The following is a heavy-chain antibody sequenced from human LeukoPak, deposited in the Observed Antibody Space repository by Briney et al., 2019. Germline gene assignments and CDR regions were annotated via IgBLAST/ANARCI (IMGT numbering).Heavy chain of an antibody. J-gene: IGHJ6*02. CDR1: GFTFDDYA. CDR3: AKGIERGYYYGMDV. CDR2: ISWNSGRI. Sequence: GGSLRLSCAASGFTFDDYAMHWVRQAPGKGLEWVSGISWNSGRIGYADSVKGRFTISRDNAKNSLYLQMNSLRAEDTALYYCAKGIERGYYYGMDVWGQGGTVTVSS. V-gene: IGHV3-9*01.